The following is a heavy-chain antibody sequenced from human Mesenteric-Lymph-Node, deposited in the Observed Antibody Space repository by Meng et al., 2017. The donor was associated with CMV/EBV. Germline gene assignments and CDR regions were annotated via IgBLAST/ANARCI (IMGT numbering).Heavy chain of an antibody. D-gene: IGHD3-3*01. CDR3: ARGQHYDVWSGYYPSDWYFDL. V-gene: IGHV4-30-4*01. CDR2: IYYTGSS. CDR1: GDFY. Sequence: GDFYWSWIRQPPGKGLEWIAYIYYTGSSYDNPSLRSRVDISVDTSKNEFSLRLASVSAADTAVYYCARGQHYDVWSGYYPSDWYFDLWGRGTLVTVSS. J-gene: IGHJ2*01.